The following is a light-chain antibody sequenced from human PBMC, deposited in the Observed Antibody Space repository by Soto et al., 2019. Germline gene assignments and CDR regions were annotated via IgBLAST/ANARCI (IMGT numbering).Light chain of an antibody. Sequence: EIVLTQSPGTLSLSPGERASLSCWASQTVFSSNLAWYQQRPGQAPRLLIYGASSRATGIPDRFSGSGSGTDFTLTISRLEPEDFAVYYCQWYGFSQYTFGQGTKLEIK. CDR1: QTVFSSN. V-gene: IGKV3-20*01. CDR2: GAS. J-gene: IGKJ2*01. CDR3: QWYGFSQYT.